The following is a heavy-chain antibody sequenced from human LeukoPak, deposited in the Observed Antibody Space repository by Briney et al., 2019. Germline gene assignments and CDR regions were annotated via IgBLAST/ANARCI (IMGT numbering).Heavy chain of an antibody. CDR3: ARRRGYSYGNGPYYYYYMDV. J-gene: IGHJ6*03. V-gene: IGHV4-39*07. Sequence: SETLSLTCTVSGGSISSSSYYWGWIRQPPGKGLEWIGSIYYSGSTYYNPSLKSRVTISVDTSKNQFSLKLSSVTAADTAVYYCARRRGYSYGNGPYYYYYMDVWGKGTTVTISS. CDR2: IYYSGST. D-gene: IGHD5-18*01. CDR1: GGSISSSSYY.